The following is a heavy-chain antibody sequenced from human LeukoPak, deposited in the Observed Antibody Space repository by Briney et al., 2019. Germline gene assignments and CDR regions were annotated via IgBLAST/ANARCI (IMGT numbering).Heavy chain of an antibody. D-gene: IGHD3-3*01. CDR1: GFTFETFW. J-gene: IGHJ6*02. Sequence: GGSLRLSCVAPGFTFETFWMSWIRQAPGKGLEWVANINQDETEKYFVDAVKGRFTISRDNAQNSEYLQMSSLRAEDTAIYYCARDIRKRGYYDFWSGYYKGSPIYYGMDVWGQGTAVTVSS. CDR2: INQDETEK. CDR3: ARDIRKRGYYDFWSGYYKGSPIYYGMDV. V-gene: IGHV3-7*03.